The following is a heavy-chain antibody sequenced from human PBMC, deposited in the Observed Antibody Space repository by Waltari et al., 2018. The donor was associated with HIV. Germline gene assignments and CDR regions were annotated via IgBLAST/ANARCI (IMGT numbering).Heavy chain of an antibody. Sequence: QVQLEESGPGLVKPSETLSLNCGVSGGSVNRFSWSWIRPVPGRGLQWIGYVYFTGFTNYSPPLTGRVTISIETSKCQFSLKLNSVSPADTAVYYCARSVSGTVGYFDYWGPGTSVTVSS. CDR3: ARSVSGTVGYFDY. CDR1: GGSVNRFS. V-gene: IGHV4-59*02. J-gene: IGHJ4*02. D-gene: IGHD6-19*01. CDR2: VYFTGFT.